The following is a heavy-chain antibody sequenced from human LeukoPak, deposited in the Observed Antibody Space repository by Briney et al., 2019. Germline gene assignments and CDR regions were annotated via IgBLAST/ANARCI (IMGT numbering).Heavy chain of an antibody. CDR2: ISAYNGNT. CDR3: ARNYYDSSGYYYFDY. J-gene: IGHJ4*02. D-gene: IGHD3-22*01. Sequence: ASVKVSCKAFGYTFTSYGISWVRQAPGQGLEWMGWISAYNGNTNYAQKLQGRVTMTTDTSTSTAYMELRSLRSDDTAVYYCARNYYDSSGYYYFDYWGQGTLVTVSS. CDR1: GYTFTSYG. V-gene: IGHV1-18*01.